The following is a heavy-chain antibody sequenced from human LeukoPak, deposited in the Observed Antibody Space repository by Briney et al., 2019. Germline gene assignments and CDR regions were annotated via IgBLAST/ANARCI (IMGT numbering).Heavy chain of an antibody. Sequence: ASVKVSCKASGGTFSSYAISWVRQAPGQGLEWMGGIIPIFGTANYAQKFKGRVTITSDKSTSTAYMELSSLRPEDTAVYYCARDHRGGLQLRYRWFDPWGQGTLVTVSS. CDR3: ARDHRGGLQLRYRWFDP. CDR2: IIPIFGTA. D-gene: IGHD5-24*01. J-gene: IGHJ5*02. CDR1: GGTFSSYA. V-gene: IGHV1-69*06.